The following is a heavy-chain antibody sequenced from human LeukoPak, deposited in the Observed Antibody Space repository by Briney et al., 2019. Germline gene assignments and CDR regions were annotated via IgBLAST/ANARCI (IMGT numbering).Heavy chain of an antibody. CDR3: ARDVRPLIHAFDI. CDR2: IYYSGST. V-gene: IGHV4-59*01. CDR1: GGSISSYY. Sequence: SETLSLTCTVSGGSISSYYWNWIRQSPGKGLEWIGYIYYSGSTNYNPSLKSRVTISVDTSKNQFSLNLNSVTAADTAVYYCARDVRPLIHAFDIWGQGTVVTVSS. J-gene: IGHJ3*02.